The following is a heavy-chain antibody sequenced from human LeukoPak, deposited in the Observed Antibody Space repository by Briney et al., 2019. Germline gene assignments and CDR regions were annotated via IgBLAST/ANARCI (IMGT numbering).Heavy chain of an antibody. CDR1: GFTFNSYS. Sequence: GGSLRLSCAASGFTFNSYSMHWVRQAPGKGLEWVTAISDDETYKFYADSVKGRFTISRDNSKNTLYLQMNSLRAEDMALYYCAKGPVRRSSWVIYFQHWGQGTLVTVSS. J-gene: IGHJ1*01. CDR2: ISDDETYK. CDR3: AKGPVRRSSWVIYFQH. V-gene: IGHV3-30-3*01. D-gene: IGHD6-13*01.